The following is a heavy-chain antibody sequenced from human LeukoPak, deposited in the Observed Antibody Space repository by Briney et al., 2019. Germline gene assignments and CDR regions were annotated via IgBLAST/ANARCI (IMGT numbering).Heavy chain of an antibody. V-gene: IGHV3-30*02. D-gene: IGHD2-15*01. CDR1: GFTFSSYN. CDR2: IRSEGSDK. J-gene: IGHJ4*02. CDR3: TKDGGGGHCYFDY. Sequence: PGGSLRHSCAAAGFTFSSYNMHWVRQAPGKGLEWVAFIRSEGSDKDYADSVKGRFTISRDNYKNTMYLQMNSLRAEDTAVYYCTKDGGGGHCYFDYWGQGTLVTVSS.